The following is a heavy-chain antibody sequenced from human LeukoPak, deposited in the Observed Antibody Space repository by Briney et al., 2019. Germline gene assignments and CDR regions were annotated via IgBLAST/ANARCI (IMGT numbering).Heavy chain of an antibody. CDR3: ARDGERYCSGGSCYAGC. J-gene: IGHJ4*02. CDR1: VYTSTSYG. CDR2: ISAYNGNT. Sequence: GASVKVSCKASVYTSTSYGISWVRQAPGQGLEWMGWISAYNGNTNYAQKLQGRVTMTTDTSTSTAYMELRSLRSDDTAVYYCARDGERYCSGGSCYAGCWGQGTLVTVSS. D-gene: IGHD2-15*01. V-gene: IGHV1-18*01.